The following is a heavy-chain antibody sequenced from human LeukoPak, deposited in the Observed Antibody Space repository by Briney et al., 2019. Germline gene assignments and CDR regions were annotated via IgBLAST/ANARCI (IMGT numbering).Heavy chain of an antibody. V-gene: IGHV3-23*01. CDR3: AKSLVGDSSGYYGPLSYFDY. D-gene: IGHD3-22*01. CDR1: GFTFSSYA. Sequence: GGSLRLSCAASGFTFSSYAMSWVRQAPGKGLEWVSAISGSGGSTYYADSVKGRFTISRDNSKNTLYLQMNSLRAEDTAVYYCAKSLVGDSSGYYGPLSYFDYWGQGTLVTVSS. J-gene: IGHJ4*02. CDR2: ISGSGGST.